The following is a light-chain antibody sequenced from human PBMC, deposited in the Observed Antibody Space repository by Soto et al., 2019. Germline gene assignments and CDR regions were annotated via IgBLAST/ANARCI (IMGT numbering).Light chain of an antibody. CDR3: PHYNSYS. CDR2: DAS. V-gene: IGKV1-5*01. CDR1: QSISSW. Sequence: DIQMTQSPSTLSASVGDRVTITCRASQSISSWLAWYQQKPGKAPKLLIYDASSLESGVPSRFSRSGSGPEFPLTICGQHPDDLATYYSPHYNSYSFGQGTKVQSK. J-gene: IGKJ1*01.